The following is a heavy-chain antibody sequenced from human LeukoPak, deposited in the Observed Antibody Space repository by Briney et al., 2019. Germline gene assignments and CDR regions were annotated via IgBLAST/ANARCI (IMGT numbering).Heavy chain of an antibody. V-gene: IGHV4-4*02. CDR2: VYLSGCT. CDR1: GDSLTINKS. CDR3: ARGQAAGSAENLCDP. J-gene: IGHJ5*02. Sequence: SATDSLMCAVSGDSLTINKSWSWVRQRPGKGLDRTLEVYLSGCTTQNPCLASSATLLVDTSKHHLSLKLSSVTGAGLAVYLCARGQAAGSAENLCDPWGQGILVTVSS. D-gene: IGHD6-25*01.